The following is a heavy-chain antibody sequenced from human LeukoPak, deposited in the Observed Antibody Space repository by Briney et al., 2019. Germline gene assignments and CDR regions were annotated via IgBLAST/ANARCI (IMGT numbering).Heavy chain of an antibody. CDR2: ISYDGSNK. J-gene: IGHJ4*03. CDR1: GFTFSSFA. D-gene: IGHD4-17*01. V-gene: IGHV3-30*04. Sequence: GGSLRLSCAASGFTFSSFAMHWVRQAPGKGLEWVAVISYDGSNKYYADSVKGRFTISRDNSKNTLYLQMNSLRAEDTAVYYCARDGAVTNGRYFDYWGQGTLVTVSS. CDR3: ARDGAVTNGRYFDY.